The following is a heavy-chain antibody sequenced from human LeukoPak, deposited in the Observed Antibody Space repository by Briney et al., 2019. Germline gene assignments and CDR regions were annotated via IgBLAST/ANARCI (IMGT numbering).Heavy chain of an antibody. V-gene: IGHV4-4*07. CDR3: VLQGPGFHRGLH. D-gene: IGHD2-15*01. CDR2: IYTRGST. Sequence: SETLSLPCTVSGGPNSSYYWNWIRQSGGKGREGIGNIYTRGSTKYNPSRKSRVTMSVDTSKNQFALNLTSMAAADTRVYYCVLQGPGFHRGLHWSRGSLVTVSS. CDR1: GGPNSSYY. J-gene: IGHJ1*01.